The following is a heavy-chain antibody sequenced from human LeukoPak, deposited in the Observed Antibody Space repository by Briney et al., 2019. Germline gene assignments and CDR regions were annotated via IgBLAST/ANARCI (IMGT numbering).Heavy chain of an antibody. V-gene: IGHV4-34*01. CDR1: GGSFRGYY. CDR3: ARVCSSTSCYTNYYYYGMDV. D-gene: IGHD2-2*02. Sequence: PSETLSLTCAVYGGSFRGYYWSWIRQPPGKGLEWIGEINHSGSTNYNPSLKSRVTISVDTSKNQFSLKLSSVTAADTAVYYCARVCSSTSCYTNYYYYGMDVWGQGTTVTVSS. CDR2: INHSGST. J-gene: IGHJ6*02.